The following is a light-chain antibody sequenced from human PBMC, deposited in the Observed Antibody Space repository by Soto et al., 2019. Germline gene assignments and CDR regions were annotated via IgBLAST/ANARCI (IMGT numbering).Light chain of an antibody. Sequence: EIVLTQSPGTLSLSPGERATLSCRASQRVSSSYLAWYQQKPGQAPRLLIYGASNRVTGIPDRFSGSESGTDFTLTISRLEPEEFAVFYCQQYGSSPPTFGQGTKVEIK. V-gene: IGKV3-20*01. CDR1: QRVSSSY. CDR3: QQYGSSPPT. CDR2: GAS. J-gene: IGKJ1*01.